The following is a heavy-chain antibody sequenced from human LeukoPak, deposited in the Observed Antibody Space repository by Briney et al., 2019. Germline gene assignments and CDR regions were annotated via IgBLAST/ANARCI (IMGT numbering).Heavy chain of an antibody. Sequence: GGSLRLSCAASGFTFSSYSMTWVRQAPGKGLEWVSSISSSSSYIYYADSVKGRFTISRDNAKNSLYLQMNSLRAEDTAVYYCARGNFGVVINPFVYWGQGTLVTVSS. V-gene: IGHV3-21*01. CDR1: GFTFSSYS. CDR2: ISSSSSYI. CDR3: ARGNFGVVINPFVY. J-gene: IGHJ4*02. D-gene: IGHD3-3*01.